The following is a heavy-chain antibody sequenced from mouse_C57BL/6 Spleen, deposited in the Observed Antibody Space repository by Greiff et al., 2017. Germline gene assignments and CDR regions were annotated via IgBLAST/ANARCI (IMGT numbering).Heavy chain of an antibody. Sequence: VHVKQSVAELVRPGASVKLSCTASGFNIKNTYMHWVKQRPEQGLEWIGRIDPANGNTKYAPKFQGKATITADTSSNTAYLQLSSLTSEDTAIYYCARSQLTGSWFAYWGQGTLVTVSA. J-gene: IGHJ3*01. CDR2: IDPANGNT. V-gene: IGHV14-3*01. CDR3: ARSQLTGSWFAY. D-gene: IGHD4-1*01. CDR1: GFNIKNTY.